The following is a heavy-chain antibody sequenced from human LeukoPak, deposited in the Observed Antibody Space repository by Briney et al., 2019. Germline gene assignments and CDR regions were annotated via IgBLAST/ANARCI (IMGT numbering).Heavy chain of an antibody. CDR3: ARGVASSSWYNYYYYYMDV. Sequence: ASVKVSCKASGYTFTSYDINWVRQATGQGLEWMGWMNPSSGNTGYAQKFQGRVTMTRNTSISTAYMELSSLRSEDTAVYYCARGVASSSWYNYYYYYMDVWGKGTTVTVSS. J-gene: IGHJ6*03. CDR1: GYTFTSYD. CDR2: MNPSSGNT. V-gene: IGHV1-8*01. D-gene: IGHD6-13*01.